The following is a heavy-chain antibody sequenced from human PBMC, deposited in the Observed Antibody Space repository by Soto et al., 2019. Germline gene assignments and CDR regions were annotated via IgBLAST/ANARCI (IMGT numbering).Heavy chain of an antibody. Sequence: EVQLVESGGGLIQPGGSPRLSCAASGFTVYSNYMSWVRQAPGKGLEWVSVIYSGGSTYYADSVKGRFTISRDNSKNTLYLQMNSLRAEDTAVYYCARDYADYVLGYFDYWGQGTLVTVSS. CDR3: ARDYADYVLGYFDY. V-gene: IGHV3-53*01. CDR1: GFTVYSNY. CDR2: IYSGGST. J-gene: IGHJ4*02. D-gene: IGHD4-17*01.